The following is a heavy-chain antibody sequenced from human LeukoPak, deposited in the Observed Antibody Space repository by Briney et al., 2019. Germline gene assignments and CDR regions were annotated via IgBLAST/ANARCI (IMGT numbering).Heavy chain of an antibody. J-gene: IGHJ4*02. CDR2: ISYDGSNK. V-gene: IGHV3-30-3*01. CDR1: GFTFSSYA. Sequence: PGRSLRLSCAASGFTFSSYAMHRVRQAPGKGLEWVAVISYDGSNKYYADSVRGRFTISRDNSKNTLYLQMNSLRAEDTAVYYCARDRSVVPAATLTFGAFDYWGQGTLVTVSS. CDR3: ARDRSVVPAATLTFGAFDY. D-gene: IGHD2-2*01.